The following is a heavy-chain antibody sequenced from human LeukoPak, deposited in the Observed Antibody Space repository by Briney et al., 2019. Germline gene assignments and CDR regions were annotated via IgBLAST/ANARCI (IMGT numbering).Heavy chain of an antibody. D-gene: IGHD1-14*01. J-gene: IGHJ2*01. V-gene: IGHV3-21*01. Sequence: GESLTLSCAASGFTFSRYSMNCVRQAPGKGLEWVSSIKSTSDFIFYADSVKGRFTVSRDNARDSLYLQMNSLRAEDTAAYYCARPLEGTGGNWYFDLWGRGTLVTLSS. CDR3: ARPLEGTGGNWYFDL. CDR1: GFTFSRYS. CDR2: IKSTSDFI.